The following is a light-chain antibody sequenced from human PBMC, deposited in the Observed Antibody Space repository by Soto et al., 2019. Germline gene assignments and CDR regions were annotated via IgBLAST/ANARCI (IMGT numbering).Light chain of an antibody. CDR3: QQYNSHYT. Sequence: DIQMTQSPSTLSASVGDRVTITCRARQYLNRWFAWYQQKPGKAPKLLIYKASTLETGVTSRFSGSGPGKEFTLTISSLQPDDSATYYCQQYNSHYTFGQGTKLEIK. J-gene: IGKJ2*01. V-gene: IGKV1-5*03. CDR2: KAS. CDR1: QYLNRW.